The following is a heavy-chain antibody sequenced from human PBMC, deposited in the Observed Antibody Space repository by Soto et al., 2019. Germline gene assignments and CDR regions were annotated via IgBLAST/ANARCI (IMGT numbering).Heavy chain of an antibody. J-gene: IGHJ3*02. D-gene: IGHD3-22*01. V-gene: IGHV3-30-3*01. CDR2: ISDDGDKV. Sequence: QVPLVESGGGVVQPGRSLRLSCAASEFTFSDYAMHWVRQAPGKGLEWVAVISDDGDKVFYADSMKDRLTISRDNSKSTLFLQLTSLGPEDTALYYCARAHYHDSSGPNGHAFDIWGQGTLVTVSS. CDR3: ARAHYHDSSGPNGHAFDI. CDR1: EFTFSDYA.